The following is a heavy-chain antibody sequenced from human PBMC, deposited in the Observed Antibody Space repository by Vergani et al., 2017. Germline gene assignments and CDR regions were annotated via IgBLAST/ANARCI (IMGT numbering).Heavy chain of an antibody. J-gene: IGHJ4*02. CDR1: GGSISSSSYY. V-gene: IGHV4-39*01. CDR3: ARGGVWSGNYGLKY. Sequence: QLQLQESGPGLVKPSETLSLTCTVSGGSISSSSYYWGWIRQPPGKGLEWIGSIYYSGSTYNNPSLKSRVTISVETSKNQFSLKLSSVTAADTAVYYCARGGVWSGNYGLKYWGQGTLVTVSS. D-gene: IGHD3-16*01. CDR2: IYYSGST.